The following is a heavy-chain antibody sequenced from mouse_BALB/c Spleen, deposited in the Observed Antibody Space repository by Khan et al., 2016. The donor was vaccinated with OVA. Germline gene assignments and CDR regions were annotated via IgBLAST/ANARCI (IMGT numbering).Heavy chain of an antibody. J-gene: IGHJ4*01. CDR2: IDPGNSDA. CDR1: GYRFTSYW. V-gene: IGHV1-5*01. D-gene: IGHD2-13*01. Sequence: VQLQQPGTVLARPGASVKMSCTAAGYRFTSYWMHWVKQRPGQGLEWIGAIDPGNSDAKYNQKFKGKAKLNAVTYASTAYRELRSLTIEDSADSYVTLFPDAPGDVVAYWGQGTSVTVSS. CDR3: TLFPDAPGDVVAY.